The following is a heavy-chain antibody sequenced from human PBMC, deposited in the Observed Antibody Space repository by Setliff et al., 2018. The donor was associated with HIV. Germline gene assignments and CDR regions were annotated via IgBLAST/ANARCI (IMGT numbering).Heavy chain of an antibody. V-gene: IGHV4-61*10. CDR3: ARVSRLHPFDP. CDR1: GGSINSGSYY. D-gene: IGHD2-15*01. J-gene: IGHJ5*02. Sequence: SETLSLTCTVSGGSINSGSYYWNWIRQPAGKGLQWIGLIYYTGIPTYNPSLEGRITMSVDRSKNQFSLRLTSVTAADTAMYYCARVSRLHPFDPWGQGTLVTVSS. CDR2: IYYTGIP.